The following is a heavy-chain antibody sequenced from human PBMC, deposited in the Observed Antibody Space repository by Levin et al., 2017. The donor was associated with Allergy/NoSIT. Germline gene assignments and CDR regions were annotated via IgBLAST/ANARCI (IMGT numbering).Heavy chain of an antibody. D-gene: IGHD3-10*01. CDR1: GFTFDDYG. CDR3: ARDSFGGSGPGGSYYYMDG. Sequence: GGSLRLSCAASGFTFDDYGMSWVRQAPGKGLEWVSGINWNGGSTGYADSVKGRFTISRDNAKNSLYLQMNSLRAEDTALYYCARDSFGGSGPGGSYYYMDGWGKGTTVTVSS. J-gene: IGHJ6*03. CDR2: INWNGGST. V-gene: IGHV3-20*04.